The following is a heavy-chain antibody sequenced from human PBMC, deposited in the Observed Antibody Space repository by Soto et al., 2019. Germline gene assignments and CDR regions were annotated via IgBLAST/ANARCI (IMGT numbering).Heavy chain of an antibody. J-gene: IGHJ4*02. CDR3: ARDSVFYDSTGDFDY. Sequence: QPGGSLRLSCAASEFAFSRYWMSWVRQAPGKGLEWVANIKQDGSETYYVDSVKGRFTISRDNAKNSLYLQMSSLRAEDTAVYYCARDSVFYDSTGDFDYWGQGTVVTVSS. CDR2: IKQDGSET. V-gene: IGHV3-7*01. D-gene: IGHD3-22*01. CDR1: EFAFSRYW.